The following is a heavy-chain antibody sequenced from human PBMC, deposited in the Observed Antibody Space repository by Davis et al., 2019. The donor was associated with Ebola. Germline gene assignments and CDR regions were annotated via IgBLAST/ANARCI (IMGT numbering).Heavy chain of an antibody. CDR2: MYYSGST. J-gene: IGHJ4*02. V-gene: IGHV4-39*01. D-gene: IGHD3-10*01. CDR3: ASLLTYYYGSGIYSSPYYFDY. CDR1: GGSISSSSYH. Sequence: GSLRLSCTVSGGSISSSSYHWGWIRQPPGKGLEWIGSMYYSGSTYSNSSLKSRVTISVDTSKNQFSLKLSSVTAADTAVYYCASLLTYYYGSGIYSSPYYFDYWGQGTLVTVSS.